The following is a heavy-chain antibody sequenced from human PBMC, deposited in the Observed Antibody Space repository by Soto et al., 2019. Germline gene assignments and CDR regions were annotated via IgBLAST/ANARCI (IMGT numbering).Heavy chain of an antibody. CDR1: GFTFDDYT. V-gene: IGHV3-43*01. D-gene: IGHD2-2*01. Sequence: PGGSLRLSCAASGFTFDDYTMHWVRQAPGKGLEWVSLISWDGGSTYYADSVKGRFTISRDNSKNSLYLQMNSLRTEDTALYYCAKADPGYCSSTSCQGDYYGMDVWGQGTTVTVSS. CDR2: ISWDGGST. J-gene: IGHJ6*02. CDR3: AKADPGYCSSTSCQGDYYGMDV.